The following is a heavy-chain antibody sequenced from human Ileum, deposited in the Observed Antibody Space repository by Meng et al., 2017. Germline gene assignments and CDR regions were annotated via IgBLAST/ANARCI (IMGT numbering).Heavy chain of an antibody. CDR1: GGTFSSYT. J-gene: IGHJ4*02. V-gene: IGHV1-69*02. D-gene: IGHD3-3*01. CDR3: ARSSHGWPFLPFDY. CDR2: IIPILGIA. Sequence: QVQLVQSGAEGKKPGSSVKVSCKASGGTFSSYTISGVRQAPGQGLEWMGRIIPILGIANYAQKFQGRVTITADKSTSTAYMELSSLRSEDTAVYYCARSSHGWPFLPFDYWGQGTPVTVSS.